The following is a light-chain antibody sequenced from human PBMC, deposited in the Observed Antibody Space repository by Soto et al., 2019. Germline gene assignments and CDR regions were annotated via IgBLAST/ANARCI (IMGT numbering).Light chain of an antibody. Sequence: QSALTHPASVSGSPGQSITISCTGTRSDVGSYNLVSWYQQHPGKAPTLMISDGRRRPSGVSNRFSASKSGTTASLTTAGLQAEDEAEDFCCSYAGTQVVFGGGTQLT. CDR2: DGR. J-gene: IGLJ2*01. CDR1: RSDVGSYNL. CDR3: CSYAGTQVV. V-gene: IGLV2-23*01.